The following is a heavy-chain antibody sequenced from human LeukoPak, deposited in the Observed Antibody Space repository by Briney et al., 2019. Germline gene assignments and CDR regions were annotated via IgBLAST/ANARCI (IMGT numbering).Heavy chain of an antibody. CDR1: GDTVSSNSAA. CDR2: TYYRSKWYN. J-gene: IGHJ4*02. CDR3: ARGNGNDLDLEY. Sequence: PSQTLSLTCALSGDTVSSNSAAWNWIRETPPRGLEWLGRTYYRSKWYNDYAVSVKSRITINPDTSKNQFSLQLNSVTPEDTAVYYCARGNGNDLDLEYWGQGTLVTVSS. D-gene: IGHD1-1*01. V-gene: IGHV6-1*01.